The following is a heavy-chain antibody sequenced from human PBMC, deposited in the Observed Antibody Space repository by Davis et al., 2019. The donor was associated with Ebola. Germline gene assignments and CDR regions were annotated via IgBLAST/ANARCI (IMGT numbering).Heavy chain of an antibody. CDR2: IKSKSDGGTT. CDR1: GFTFRNYA. J-gene: IGHJ4*02. D-gene: IGHD3/OR15-3a*01. V-gene: IGHV3-15*07. Sequence: PGGSLRLSCAASGFTFRNYAMHWVRQAPGKGLEWVGRIKSKSDGGTTDYAAPVKGRFTISRDDSKNTLYLQMNSLKTEDTAMYYCTIRHGLGGGQGTLVTVSS. CDR3: TIRHGLG.